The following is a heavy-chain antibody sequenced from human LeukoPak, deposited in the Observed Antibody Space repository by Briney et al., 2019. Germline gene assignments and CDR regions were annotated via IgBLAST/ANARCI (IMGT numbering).Heavy chain of an antibody. CDR3: AREDYYYGSGGVDY. CDR1: GGSISSGGYY. CDR2: IYYSGST. Sequence: SETLSLTCTVSGGSISSGGYYWSWIRQHPGKGLEWIGYIYYSGSTYYNPSLKSRVTISVDTSKNQFSLKLSSVTAADTAVYYCAREDYYYGSGGVDYWGQGTLVTVFS. J-gene: IGHJ4*02. D-gene: IGHD3-10*01. V-gene: IGHV4-31*03.